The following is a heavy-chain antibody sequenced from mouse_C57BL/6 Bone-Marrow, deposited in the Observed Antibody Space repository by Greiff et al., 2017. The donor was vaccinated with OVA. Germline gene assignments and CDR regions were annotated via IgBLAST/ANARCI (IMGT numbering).Heavy chain of an antibody. J-gene: IGHJ2*01. V-gene: IGHV1-64*01. D-gene: IGHD2-3*01. CDR2: IHPNSGST. Sequence: VQLQQPGAELVKPGASVKLSCKASGYTFTSYWMHWVKQRPGQGLEWIGMIHPNSGSTNYNEKFKSKATLTVDKSSSTAYMQLSSLTSEDSAVYYCARKDDQTDSLDYWGQGTTLTVSS. CDR3: ARKDDQTDSLDY. CDR1: GYTFTSYW.